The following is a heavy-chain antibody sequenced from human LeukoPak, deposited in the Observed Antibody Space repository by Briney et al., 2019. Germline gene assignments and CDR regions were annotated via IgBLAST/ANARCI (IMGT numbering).Heavy chain of an antibody. CDR3: AKARDCYDSSSYSDC. J-gene: IGHJ4*02. D-gene: IGHD3-22*01. Sequence: GGSLRLSCAGSGFTFSNYAMNWVRQAPGKGLGCVSVISGGGGRTYYADSVKGRFTVSRDNSKNTMYLQMNSLRVEDTAVYYCAKARDCYDSSSYSDCWGQGTLVTVSS. V-gene: IGHV3-23*01. CDR1: GFTFSNYA. CDR2: ISGGGGRT.